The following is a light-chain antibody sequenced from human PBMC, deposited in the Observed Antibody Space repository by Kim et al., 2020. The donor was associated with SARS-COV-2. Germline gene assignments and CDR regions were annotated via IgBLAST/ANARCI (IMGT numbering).Light chain of an antibody. Sequence: ESVGDRVTITCQASQDISNYLNWYQQKPGKAPKVLIYDASNLATGVPSRFSGSGSGTDFTFTISSLQPEDVATYFCQQCDNLPITFGQGTRLEIK. CDR2: DAS. CDR3: QQCDNLPIT. J-gene: IGKJ5*01. V-gene: IGKV1-33*01. CDR1: QDISNY.